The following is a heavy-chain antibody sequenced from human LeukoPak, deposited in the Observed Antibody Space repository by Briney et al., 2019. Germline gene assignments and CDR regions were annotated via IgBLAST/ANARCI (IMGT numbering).Heavy chain of an antibody. D-gene: IGHD3-22*01. J-gene: IGHJ4*02. CDR3: ARRGFYDTSGYLFDH. Sequence: GGSQRLSCAASGFTFSSYEMNWVRQAPGKGLEWVSYISTSGSPIYYGNSVKGRFTISRDNAKNSLYLQMNSLRAEDTALYYCARRGFYDTSGYLFDHWGQGTLVTVSS. CDR2: ISTSGSPI. V-gene: IGHV3-48*03. CDR1: GFTFSSYE.